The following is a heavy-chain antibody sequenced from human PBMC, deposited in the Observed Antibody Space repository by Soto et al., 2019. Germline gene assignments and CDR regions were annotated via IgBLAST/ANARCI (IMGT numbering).Heavy chain of an antibody. CDR2: ISYDGSNK. Sequence: AVGSLRLSCAASGSTFRSYGMHWVRQAPGKGLEWVAVISYDGSNKYYADSVKGRFTISRDNSKNTLYLQMNSLRAEDTAVYYCAKSQIVVVPAAAMDVWGQGTTVTVSS. V-gene: IGHV3-30*18. CDR3: AKSQIVVVPAAAMDV. CDR1: GSTFRSYG. D-gene: IGHD2-2*01. J-gene: IGHJ6*02.